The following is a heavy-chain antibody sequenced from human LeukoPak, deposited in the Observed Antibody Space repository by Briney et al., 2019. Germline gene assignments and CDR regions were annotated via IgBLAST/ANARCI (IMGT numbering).Heavy chain of an antibody. Sequence: RASVKVSCKASGYTFTGYYMHWVRQAPGQGLEWMGWINPNSGGTNYAQKFQGRVTMTRDTSISTAYMELSRLRSDDTAVYYCARERHYYDSSGYYGAEYFQHWGQGTLVTVSS. CDR1: GYTFTGYY. V-gene: IGHV1-2*02. CDR2: INPNSGGT. CDR3: ARERHYYDSSGYYGAEYFQH. J-gene: IGHJ1*01. D-gene: IGHD3-22*01.